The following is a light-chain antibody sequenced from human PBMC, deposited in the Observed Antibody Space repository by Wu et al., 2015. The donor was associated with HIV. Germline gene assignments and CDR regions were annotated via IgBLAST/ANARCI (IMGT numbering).Light chain of an antibody. Sequence: EIVMTQSPGTLSVSPGERATLSCRASQSVSSNLAWYQQKPGQAPRLLIYGASTRATGIPARFSCSGSGTEFTLTISSLQSEDFAVYFCQQYDNWPITFGQGTRLEIK. CDR1: QSVSSN. V-gene: IGKV3-15*01. CDR2: GAS. CDR3: QQYDNWPIT. J-gene: IGKJ5*01.